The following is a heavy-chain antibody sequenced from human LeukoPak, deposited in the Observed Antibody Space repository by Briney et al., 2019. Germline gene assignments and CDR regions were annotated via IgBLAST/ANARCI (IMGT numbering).Heavy chain of an antibody. CDR3: ARSADIVVVPAAKGYYYYYMDV. D-gene: IGHD2-2*01. V-gene: IGHV4-61*02. CDR1: GGSISSGSYY. J-gene: IGHJ6*03. Sequence: SETLSLTCTVSGGSISSGSYYWSWIRQPAGKGLEWIGRIYTGGSTNYNPSLKSRVTISVDTSKNQFSLKLSSVTAADTAVYYCARSADIVVVPAAKGYYYYYMDVWGKGTTVTVSS. CDR2: IYTGGST.